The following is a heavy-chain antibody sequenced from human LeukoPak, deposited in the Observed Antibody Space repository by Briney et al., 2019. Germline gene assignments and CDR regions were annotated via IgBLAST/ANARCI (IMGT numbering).Heavy chain of an antibody. Sequence: NPSQTLSLTCTVSGGSINSGGYYWSWIRQHPGKGLEWIGYIYYSGSTYYNPSLKSRVTISVDTSKNQFSLKLSSVTAADTAVYYCARGYYDYVWGSYRPPDAFDIWGQGTMVTVSS. CDR2: IYYSGST. D-gene: IGHD3-16*02. CDR3: ARGYYDYVWGSYRPPDAFDI. V-gene: IGHV4-31*02. J-gene: IGHJ3*02. CDR1: GGSINSGGYY.